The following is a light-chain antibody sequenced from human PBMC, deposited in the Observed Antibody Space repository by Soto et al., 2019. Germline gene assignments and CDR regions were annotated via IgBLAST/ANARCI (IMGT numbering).Light chain of an antibody. Sequence: DLQMTQSPSSLSASVGDRVTITCLASQDISNYLNWYQQKPGKAPKILIYDASLLETGVPSRFSGSGSGTDFTLTISSLQPEDIATYYCQQYDNLLTFGGGTKVEIK. CDR2: DAS. J-gene: IGKJ4*01. CDR1: QDISNY. V-gene: IGKV1-33*01. CDR3: QQYDNLLT.